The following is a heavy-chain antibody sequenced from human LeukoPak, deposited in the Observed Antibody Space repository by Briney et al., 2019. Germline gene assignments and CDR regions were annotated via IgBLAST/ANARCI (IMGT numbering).Heavy chain of an antibody. D-gene: IGHD3-10*01. CDR3: AREGLGETYFEY. J-gene: IGHJ4*02. CDR2: MHHDGSA. V-gene: IGHV4-4*02. Sequence: SETLSLTCAVSGGSITTRNFWSWVRQPPGKGLEWIAEMHHDGSANYNPSLKSRVSMSVDKSKNHFSLRLTSVTAADTAVYYCAREGLGETYFEYWGRGILVTVSS. CDR1: GGSITTRNF.